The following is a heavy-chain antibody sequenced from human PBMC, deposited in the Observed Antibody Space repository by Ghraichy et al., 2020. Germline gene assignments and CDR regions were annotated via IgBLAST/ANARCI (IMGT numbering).Heavy chain of an antibody. CDR1: GFTFSSYS. CDR3: ARDFGYSYGSYFSWGTSGALDY. Sequence: GGSLRLSCAASGFTFSSYSMNWVRQAPGKGLEWVSYISSSSSTIYYADSVKGRFTISRDNAKNSLYLQMNSLRDEDTAVYYCARDFGYSYGSYFSWGTSGALDYWGQGTLVTVSS. J-gene: IGHJ4*02. D-gene: IGHD5-18*01. CDR2: ISSSSSTI. V-gene: IGHV3-48*02.